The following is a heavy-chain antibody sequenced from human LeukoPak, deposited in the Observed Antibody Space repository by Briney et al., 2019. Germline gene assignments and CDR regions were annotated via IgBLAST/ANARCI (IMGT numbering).Heavy chain of an antibody. CDR1: GGSLSSYY. D-gene: IGHD6-13*01. Sequence: SETLSLTCTVSGGSLSSYYWSWIRQPPGEGLEWIGYIYYSGSTNYNPSLKSRLTISVDTSKNQFSLKLSSVTAADTAVYYCARVGIRAAAQANFDYWGQGALVTVSS. V-gene: IGHV4-59*01. J-gene: IGHJ4*02. CDR3: ARVGIRAAAQANFDY. CDR2: IYYSGST.